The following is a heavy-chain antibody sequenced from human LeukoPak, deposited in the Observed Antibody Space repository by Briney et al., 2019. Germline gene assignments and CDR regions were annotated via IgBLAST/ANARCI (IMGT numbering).Heavy chain of an antibody. Sequence: GGSLRLSCAASGLTFSSCAMSWVRQAPGKGLEWVSAISGSGGSTYYADTVKGRFTISRDNSKNTLYLQMNSLRAEDTAVYYCARAFAYGSGSSYYYYGMDVWGQGTTVTVSS. J-gene: IGHJ6*02. CDR2: ISGSGGST. V-gene: IGHV3-23*01. CDR3: ARAFAYGSGSSYYYYGMDV. D-gene: IGHD3-10*01. CDR1: GLTFSSCA.